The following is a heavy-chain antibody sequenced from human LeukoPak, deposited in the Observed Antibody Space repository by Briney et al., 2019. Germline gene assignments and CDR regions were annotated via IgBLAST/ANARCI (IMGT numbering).Heavy chain of an antibody. CDR3: ARTRGPSGGWRWRVDGNHFYYGLDV. CDR1: GGSISSGGYY. Sequence: SETLSLTCTVSGGSISSGGYYWSWIRQHPGKGLEWIGYIYYSGSTYYNPSLKSRVTISVDTSKNQFSLKLSSVTAADTAVYYCARTRGPSGGWRWRVDGNHFYYGLDVWGQGTTVIVSS. V-gene: IGHV4-31*03. D-gene: IGHD6-19*01. J-gene: IGHJ6*02. CDR2: IYYSGST.